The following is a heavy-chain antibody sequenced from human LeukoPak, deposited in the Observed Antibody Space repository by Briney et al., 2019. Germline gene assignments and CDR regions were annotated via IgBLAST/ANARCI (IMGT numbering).Heavy chain of an antibody. V-gene: IGHV1-2*02. Sequence: ASVKVSCKASGYTFTGYYMHWVRQAPGQGLEWMGWINPNSGGTNYAQKFQGRVTMTRDTSISTAYMELSRLRSDDTAVYYCARDRYNWNRRDYYYYMDVWGKGTTVTVSS. CDR1: GYTFTGYY. J-gene: IGHJ6*03. D-gene: IGHD1-20*01. CDR2: INPNSGGT. CDR3: ARDRYNWNRRDYYYYMDV.